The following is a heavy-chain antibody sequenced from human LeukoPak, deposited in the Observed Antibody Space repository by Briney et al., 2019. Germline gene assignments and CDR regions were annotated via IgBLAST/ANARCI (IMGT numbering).Heavy chain of an antibody. CDR1: GYTFTGYY. Sequence: ASVNVSCKASGYTFTGYYMHWVRQAPGQGLEWMGWINPNSGGTNYAQKFQGRVTMTRDTSISTAYMELSRLRSDDTAVYYCARGSGRDGYNFRRDFDYWGQGTLVTVSS. V-gene: IGHV1-2*02. CDR3: ARGSGRDGYNFRRDFDY. D-gene: IGHD5-24*01. CDR2: INPNSGGT. J-gene: IGHJ4*02.